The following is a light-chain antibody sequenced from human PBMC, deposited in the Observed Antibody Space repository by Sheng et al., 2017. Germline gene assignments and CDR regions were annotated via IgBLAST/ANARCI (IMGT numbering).Light chain of an antibody. CDR2: TNS. V-gene: IGLV1-40*01. Sequence: QSVLTQPPSVSGAPGQRVTISCTGSSSNIGAGYDVQWYQQLPGTAPKLLISTNSNRPSGVPDRFTGSKSGTSASLTVSGLQAEDEADYYCSSYAGSNNLVFGGGTKLTVL. J-gene: IGLJ2*01. CDR3: SSYAGSNNLV. CDR1: SSNIGAGYD.